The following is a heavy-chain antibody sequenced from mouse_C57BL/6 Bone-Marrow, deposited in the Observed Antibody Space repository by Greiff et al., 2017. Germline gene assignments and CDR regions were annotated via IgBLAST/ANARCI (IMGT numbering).Heavy chain of an antibody. Sequence: QVQLKQPGAELVRPGTSVKLSCKASGYTFTSYWMHWVKQRPGQGLEWIGVIDPSDSYTNYNQKFKGKATLTVDTSSSTAYMQLSSLTSEDSAVYYCARSLYDGYYGYYVDYWGQGTTLTVSS. CDR1: GYTFTSYW. J-gene: IGHJ2*01. V-gene: IGHV1-59*01. D-gene: IGHD2-3*01. CDR2: IDPSDSYT. CDR3: ARSLYDGYYGYYVDY.